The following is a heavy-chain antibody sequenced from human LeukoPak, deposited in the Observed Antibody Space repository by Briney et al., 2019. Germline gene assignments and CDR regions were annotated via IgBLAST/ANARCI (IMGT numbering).Heavy chain of an antibody. CDR1: GGFISGSGHY. J-gene: IGHJ4*02. CDR3: STGGDTAKGGDS. D-gene: IGHD5-18*01. Sequence: NPSETLSLTCSVSGGFISGSGHYWTWTRQHPGGGLEWLGFIHPGGTIYYKPSLSSRLTISADTSKNQMSLKLSSVTAADTAVCYCSTGGDTAKGGDSWGQGTMVTVSS. V-gene: IGHV4-31*03. CDR2: IHPGGTI.